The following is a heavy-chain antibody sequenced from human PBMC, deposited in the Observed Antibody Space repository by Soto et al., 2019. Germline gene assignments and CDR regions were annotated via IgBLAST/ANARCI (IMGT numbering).Heavy chain of an antibody. CDR1: GGSISSSSYY. V-gene: IGHV4-39*01. CDR3: ATGTSIAARPRYPGYYYGMDV. CDR2: IYYSGST. Sequence: PSETLSLTCTVSGGSISSSSYYWGWIRQPPGKGLEWIGSIYYSGSTYYNPSLKSRVTISVDTSKNQFSLKLSSVTAADTAVYYCATGTSIAARPRYPGYYYGMDVWGPGTTVTVSS. J-gene: IGHJ6*02. D-gene: IGHD6-6*01.